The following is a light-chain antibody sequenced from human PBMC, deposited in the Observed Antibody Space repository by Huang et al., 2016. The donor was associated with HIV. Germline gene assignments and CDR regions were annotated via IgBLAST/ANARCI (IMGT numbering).Light chain of an antibody. V-gene: IGKV2-28*01. CDR2: LNS. J-gene: IGKJ5*01. CDR1: QSLLHTNGYYY. Sequence: IVMTQSPLSLPVTPGEPASLSCRSSQSLLHTNGYYYVDWYLQKPGQSPQLLIYLNSNRASGVPDRFSGGGSVIDFTLKISSVEAEDVGIYYCMQALQTPRTFGQGTRLEIK. CDR3: MQALQTPRT.